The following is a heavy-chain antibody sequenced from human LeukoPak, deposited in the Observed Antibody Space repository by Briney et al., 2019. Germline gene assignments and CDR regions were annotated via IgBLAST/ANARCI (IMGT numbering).Heavy chain of an antibody. J-gene: IGHJ2*01. D-gene: IGHD6-6*01. CDR1: GFTFSSHS. Sequence: KPGGSLRLSCAASGFTFSSHSMNWVRQAPGKGLEWVSSISSSSTYIYYADSVKGRFTISRDNAKNSLYLQMNSLRAEDTAVYYCARDSSSPYWYFNLWGRGTLVTVSS. V-gene: IGHV3-21*01. CDR2: ISSSSTYI. CDR3: ARDSSSPYWYFNL.